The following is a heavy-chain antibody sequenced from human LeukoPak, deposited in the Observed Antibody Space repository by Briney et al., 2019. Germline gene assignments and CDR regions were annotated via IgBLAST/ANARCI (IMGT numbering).Heavy chain of an antibody. D-gene: IGHD3-10*01. V-gene: IGHV4-39*07. CDR1: GGSISSGSYY. CDR3: ARDGYYGSGSYRGERDY. Sequence: PSETLSLTCTVSGGSISSGSYYWSWIRQPPGKGLEWIGSIYHSGSTYYNPSLKSRVTISVDTSKNQFSLKLSSVTAADTAVYYCARDGYYGSGSYRGERDYWGQGTLVTVSS. CDR2: IYHSGST. J-gene: IGHJ4*02.